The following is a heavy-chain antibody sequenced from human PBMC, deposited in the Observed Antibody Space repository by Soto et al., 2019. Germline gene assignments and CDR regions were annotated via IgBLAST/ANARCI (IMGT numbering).Heavy chain of an antibody. Sequence: SGPTLVNPTQTLTLTCTFSGFSLSTSGVGVGWIRQPPGKALEWLALIYWNDDKRYSPSLKSRLTITKDTSKNQVVLTMTNMDPVDTATYYCAHSSNTKLYDSSGPSGWGQGTLVTVSS. CDR1: GFSLSTSGVG. V-gene: IGHV2-5*01. CDR2: IYWNDDK. CDR3: AHSSNTKLYDSSGPSG. J-gene: IGHJ4*02. D-gene: IGHD3-22*01.